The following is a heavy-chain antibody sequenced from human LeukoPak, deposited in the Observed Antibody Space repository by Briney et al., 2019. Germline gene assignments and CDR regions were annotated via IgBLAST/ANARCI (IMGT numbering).Heavy chain of an antibody. J-gene: IGHJ4*02. V-gene: IGHV3-7*03. CDR1: GCPFSSYW. Sequence: PGGSLSLSCVASGCPFSSYWMSSVRQAQGTGMEWEDNIKQDGRDKYYVDSVRGRFTISRDNAKNSLYLQINSLRAEDTSVYYCARKTVVGSYFDYWGQGTPVTVSS. CDR3: ARKTVVGSYFDY. CDR2: IKQDGRDK. D-gene: IGHD4-23*01.